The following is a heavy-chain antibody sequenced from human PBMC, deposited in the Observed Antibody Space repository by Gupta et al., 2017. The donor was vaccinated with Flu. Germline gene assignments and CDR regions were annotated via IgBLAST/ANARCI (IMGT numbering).Heavy chain of an antibody. J-gene: IGHJ3*01. V-gene: IGHV1-18*01. CDR2: ITPYNGNA. Sequence: QAQLVQSGAEVKKPGASVKVSCKAYGYSFDTFDITWVRQAPGQGLEWLGRITPYNGNADYAQSLRGRVTMTTDTSTRTADMELRSLKADDTAVYYCARDRGLHDAFDVWGQGTMVTVSS. D-gene: IGHD6-25*01. CDR1: GYSFDTFD. CDR3: ARDRGLHDAFDV.